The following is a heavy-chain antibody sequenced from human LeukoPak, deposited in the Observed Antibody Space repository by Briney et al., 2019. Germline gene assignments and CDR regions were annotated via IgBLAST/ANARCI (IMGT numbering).Heavy chain of an antibody. CDR3: TRGTRGGITMVRGVISPVRYYYGMDV. V-gene: IGHV3-49*04. CDR1: GFTLGDYA. D-gene: IGHD3-10*01. CDR2: IRSKAYGGTT. Sequence: GGSLRLSCTASGFTLGDYAMSWVRQAPGKGLEWVGFIRSKAYGGTTEYAASVKGRFTISRDDSKSIAYLQMNSLKTEDTAVYYCTRGTRGGITMVRGVISPVRYYYGMDVWGKGTTVTVSS. J-gene: IGHJ6*04.